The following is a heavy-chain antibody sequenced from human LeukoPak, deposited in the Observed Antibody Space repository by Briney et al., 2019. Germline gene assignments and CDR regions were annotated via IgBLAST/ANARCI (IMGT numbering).Heavy chain of an antibody. D-gene: IGHD1-26*01. Sequence: GGSLRLSCVVSGFTFSNNYMSWVRQAPRKGLEWVSLIYSGGSTYYADSVKGRFTISRDNSKNTLYLQMNSLRAEDTAVYYCVRDLGGRSGHWGRGTLVTVSS. CDR1: GFTFSNNY. J-gene: IGHJ4*02. CDR2: IYSGGST. CDR3: VRDLGGRSGH. V-gene: IGHV3-66*01.